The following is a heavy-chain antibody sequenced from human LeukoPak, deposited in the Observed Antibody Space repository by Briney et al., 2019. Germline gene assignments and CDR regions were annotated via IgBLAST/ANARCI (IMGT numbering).Heavy chain of an antibody. D-gene: IGHD3-3*01. V-gene: IGHV3-21*01. J-gene: IGHJ6*02. CDR2: ISSSSSYI. CDR3: ARELSDYDFWSGSDV. CDR1: GFTFSSYS. Sequence: PGGSLRLSCAASGFTFSSYSMNWVRQAPGKGLEWVSSISSSSSYIYYADSVKGRFTISSDNAKNSLYLQMNSLRAEDTAVYYCARELSDYDFWSGSDVWGQGTTVTVSS.